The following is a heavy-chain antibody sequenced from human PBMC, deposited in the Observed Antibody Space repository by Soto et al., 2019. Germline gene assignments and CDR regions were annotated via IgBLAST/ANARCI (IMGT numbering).Heavy chain of an antibody. V-gene: IGHV1-69*01. CDR1: GGTFSSYA. D-gene: IGHD2-2*02. Sequence: QVQLVQSGAEVKKPGSSVKVSCKASGGTFSSYAISWVRQAPGQGLEWMGGIIPIFGTANYAQKFQGRVTITADESTSTAYMELSSPRSEDTAVYYCARGPDIVVVPAAIGDWYFDLWGRGTLVTVSS. CDR2: IIPIFGTA. J-gene: IGHJ2*01. CDR3: ARGPDIVVVPAAIGDWYFDL.